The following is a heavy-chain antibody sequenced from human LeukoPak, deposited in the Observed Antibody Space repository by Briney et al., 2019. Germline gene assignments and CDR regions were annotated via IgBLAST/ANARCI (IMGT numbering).Heavy chain of an antibody. CDR1: GFTFSSYA. J-gene: IGHJ4*02. Sequence: GWSLRLSCAASGFTFSSYAMSWVRQAPGKGLEWVSAISGSGGSTYYADSVKGRFTISRDNSKNTLYLQMNSLRAEDTAVYYCAKGRDYYGSGSYYPGDYWGQGTLVTVSS. D-gene: IGHD3-10*01. CDR3: AKGRDYYGSGSYYPGDY. CDR2: ISGSGGST. V-gene: IGHV3-23*01.